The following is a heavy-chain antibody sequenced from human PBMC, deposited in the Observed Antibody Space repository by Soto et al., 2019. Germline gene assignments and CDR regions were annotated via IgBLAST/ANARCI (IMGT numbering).Heavy chain of an antibody. CDR3: ANMGTPATGLYYFDY. CDR2: ISYSGST. D-gene: IGHD5-18*01. CDR1: GGSISSGNYY. V-gene: IGHV4-30-4*01. Sequence: QVQLQESGPGLVKPSQTLSLTCTVSGGSISSGNYYWSWIRQPPGKGLEWIGFISYSGSTYYSLSLKSRVTISVDTSKNQFSLNLSFVTAADTAVYYCANMGTPATGLYYFDYWGQGTLVTVSS. J-gene: IGHJ4*02.